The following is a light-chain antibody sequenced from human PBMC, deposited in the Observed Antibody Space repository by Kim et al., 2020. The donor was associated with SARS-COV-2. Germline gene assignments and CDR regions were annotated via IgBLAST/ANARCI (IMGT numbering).Light chain of an antibody. V-gene: IGKV4-1*01. CDR1: QTVLYNSNKKNS. CDR2: CAS. Sequence: RAPLNCKSSQTVLYNSNKKNSLAWYQQKPGPAPKLLIYCASIRESGVSDRFSGSGSETDFTLTISSLQAEDVAVYYCQQYYSTPPSFGQGTKLEI. J-gene: IGKJ2*03. CDR3: QQYYSTPPS.